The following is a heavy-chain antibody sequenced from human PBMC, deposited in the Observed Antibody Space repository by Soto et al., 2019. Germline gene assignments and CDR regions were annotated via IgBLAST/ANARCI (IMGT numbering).Heavy chain of an antibody. CDR1: GFTFTTSA. V-gene: IGHV1-58*01. J-gene: IGHJ6*02. CDR2: IVVGSDNT. D-gene: IGHD3-10*01. Sequence: KVSCKASGFTFTTSAVQWVRQARGQGLEWVGWIVVGSDNTNYAQNFQERVTITRDMSTSTVYMELNSLRSEDTAVYYCAATLDSNSGSGYYGLDVWGQGTKVTVSS. CDR3: AATLDSNSGSGYYGLDV.